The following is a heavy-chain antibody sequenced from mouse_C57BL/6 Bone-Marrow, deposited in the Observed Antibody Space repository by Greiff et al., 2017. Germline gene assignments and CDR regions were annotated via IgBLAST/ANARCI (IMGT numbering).Heavy chain of an antibody. D-gene: IGHD1-1*01. Sequence: DVMLVESGGDLVKPGGSLKLSCAASGFTFSSYGMSWVRQTPDKRLEWDATISSGGSYTYYPDSVKGRFTISRDNAKNTLYLQMSSLKSEDTAMYYCARQTVVHYYAMDDWGQGTSVTVSS. V-gene: IGHV5-6*02. CDR3: ARQTVVHYYAMDD. CDR1: GFTFSSYG. J-gene: IGHJ4*01. CDR2: ISSGGSYT.